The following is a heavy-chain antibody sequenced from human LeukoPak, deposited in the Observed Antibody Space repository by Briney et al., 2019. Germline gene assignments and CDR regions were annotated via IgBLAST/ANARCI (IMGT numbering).Heavy chain of an antibody. CDR1: GFTFSNYG. V-gene: IGHV3-30*19. CDR3: ARDLTVTDYYYYGMDV. D-gene: IGHD4-11*01. Sequence: PGGSLRLSCAASGFTFSNYGMHWVRQAPGKGLAWVAVIWYDGSNKYYADAVKGRFTISRDNSKNTLYLQMNSLRAEDTAVYYCARDLTVTDYYYYGMDVWGQGTTVTVSS. J-gene: IGHJ6*02. CDR2: IWYDGSNK.